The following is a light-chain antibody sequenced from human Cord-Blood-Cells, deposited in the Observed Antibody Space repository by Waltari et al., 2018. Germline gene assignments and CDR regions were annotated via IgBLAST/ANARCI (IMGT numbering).Light chain of an antibody. CDR3: QQYYSYPLT. Sequence: AIRMTQSPSSLSASTGDRVTITCRASQGISSYLAWYQQKPVNAPKLLIYAASTLQSGVPSRFSGSGSGTDFTLTISCLQSEDFATYYCQQYYSYPLTFGGGTKVEIK. CDR1: QGISSY. CDR2: AAS. V-gene: IGKV1-8*01. J-gene: IGKJ4*01.